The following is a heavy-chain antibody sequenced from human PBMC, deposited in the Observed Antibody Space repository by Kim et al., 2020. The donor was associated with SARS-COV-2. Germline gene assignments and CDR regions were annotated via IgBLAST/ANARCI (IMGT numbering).Heavy chain of an antibody. CDR3: ARHGLRMTTVND. J-gene: IGHJ4*02. V-gene: IGHV4-39*01. Sequence: YYNPSLNSRVTISVATSKIQFSLKVSSVTAADTAVYYCARHGLRMTTVNDWGQGSLVTVSS. D-gene: IGHD4-17*01.